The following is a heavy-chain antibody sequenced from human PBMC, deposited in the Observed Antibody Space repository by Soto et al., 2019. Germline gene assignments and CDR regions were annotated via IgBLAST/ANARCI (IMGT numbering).Heavy chain of an antibody. V-gene: IGHV1-69*12. J-gene: IGHJ6*02. CDR1: GGTFSSYA. D-gene: IGHD3-10*01. CDR2: IIPIFGTA. Sequence: QVQLVQSGAEVKKPGSSVKVSCKASGGTFSSYAISWVRQAPGQGLEWMGGIIPIFGTADYAQKFQGRVAITADAPTRTAYRETRSLRSEDTAVYYCASARGPSSYYGMDVWGQGTTVPVSS. CDR3: ASARGPSSYYGMDV.